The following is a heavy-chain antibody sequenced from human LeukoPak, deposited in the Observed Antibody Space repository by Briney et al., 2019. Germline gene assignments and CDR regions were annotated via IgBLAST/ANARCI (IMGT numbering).Heavy chain of an antibody. CDR3: VRVPPGSGDLQR. D-gene: IGHD1-26*01. CDR2: IGSSSSYM. Sequence: GGSLRLSCAASGFTFSSYSMSWVRQAPGKGLEWVSTIGSSSSYMYYAASVEGRFTISKDNAENSLFLQMNSLRVEDTAVYYCVRVPPGSGDLQRWGQGTLVTVSS. J-gene: IGHJ4*02. V-gene: IGHV3-21*01. CDR1: GFTFSSYS.